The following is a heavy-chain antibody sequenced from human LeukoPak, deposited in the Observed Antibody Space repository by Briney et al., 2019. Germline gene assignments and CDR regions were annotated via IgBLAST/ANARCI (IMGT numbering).Heavy chain of an antibody. D-gene: IGHD6-13*01. CDR2: ISWNSGSI. CDR1: GFTFDDYA. Sequence: GGSLRLSCAASGFTFDDYAMHWVRQAPGKGLEWVSGISWNSGSIGYADSVKGRFTISRDNAKNSLYLQMNSLRAEDTALYYCAKTVIAAAGYFDYWGQGTLVTVSS. J-gene: IGHJ4*02. V-gene: IGHV3-9*01. CDR3: AKTVIAAAGYFDY.